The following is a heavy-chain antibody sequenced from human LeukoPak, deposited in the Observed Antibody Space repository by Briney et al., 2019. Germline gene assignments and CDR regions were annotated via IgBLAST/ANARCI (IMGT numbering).Heavy chain of an antibody. CDR1: GYSISSDYY. CDR2: IYTSGST. V-gene: IGHV4-61*02. Sequence: SETLSLTCTVSGYSISSDYYWSWIRQPAGKGLEWIGRIYTSGSTNYNPSLKSRVTISVDTSKNQFSLKLSSVTAADTAVYYCARGAPYSSDMDVWGKGTTVTISS. J-gene: IGHJ6*03. CDR3: ARGAPYSSDMDV. D-gene: IGHD2-21*01.